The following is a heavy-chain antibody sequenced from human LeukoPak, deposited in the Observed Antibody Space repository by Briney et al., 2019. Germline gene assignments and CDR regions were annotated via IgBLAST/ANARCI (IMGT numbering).Heavy chain of an antibody. CDR2: INTGNDNT. CDR3: ARAGPDWNVLAY. V-gene: IGHV1-3*03. D-gene: IGHD1-1*01. Sequence: GASVKVSCKASGYSFTSYAIHWVRQAPGQSLEWMGWINTGNDNTKYSQEFQGRVTITRDTSASTAYMELSSLRSEDMAVYYCARAGPDWNVLAYWGQGTLVTVSS. CDR1: GYSFTSYA. J-gene: IGHJ4*02.